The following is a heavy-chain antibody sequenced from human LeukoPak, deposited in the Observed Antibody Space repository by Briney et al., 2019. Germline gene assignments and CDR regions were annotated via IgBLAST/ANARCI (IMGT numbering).Heavy chain of an antibody. CDR2: ISAYNGNT. CDR3: ARYGSGSYYSYYYYYMDV. V-gene: IGHV1-18*01. CDR1: GYTFTSYG. Sequence: ASVKVSCXASGYTFTSYGISWVRQAPGQGLEWMGWISAYNGNTNYAQKLQGRVTMTTDISTSTAYMELRSLRSDDTAVYYCARYGSGSYYSYYYYYMDVWGKGTTVTVSS. J-gene: IGHJ6*03. D-gene: IGHD3-10*01.